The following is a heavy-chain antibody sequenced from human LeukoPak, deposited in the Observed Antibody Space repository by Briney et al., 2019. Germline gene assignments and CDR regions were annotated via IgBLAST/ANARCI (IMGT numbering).Heavy chain of an antibody. J-gene: IGHJ4*02. D-gene: IGHD3-22*01. CDR1: GYTFTGYY. Sequence: ASVKVSCKASGYTFTGYYMHWVRQAPGQGLEWMGWINPNSGGTNYAQKFQGRVTMTRDTSISTAYMELSRLRSDDTAVYYCARDNGGYYSSLDYWGQGTLVTVSS. V-gene: IGHV1-2*02. CDR2: INPNSGGT. CDR3: ARDNGGYYSSLDY.